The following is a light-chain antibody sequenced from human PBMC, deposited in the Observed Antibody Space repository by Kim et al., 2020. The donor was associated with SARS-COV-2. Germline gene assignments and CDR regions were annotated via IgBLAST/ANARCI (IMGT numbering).Light chain of an antibody. J-gene: IGLJ3*02. CDR3: CSSAGSYTWV. CDR2: DVN. Sequence: GQSVPISCTGTSSDVHGSNYVSWYQQHPGKAPQLLIYDVNKRPSGVPDRFSGSKSANTASLTISGLQAEDEANYYCCSSAGSYTWVFGGGTQLTVL. V-gene: IGLV2-11*03. CDR1: SSDVHGSNY.